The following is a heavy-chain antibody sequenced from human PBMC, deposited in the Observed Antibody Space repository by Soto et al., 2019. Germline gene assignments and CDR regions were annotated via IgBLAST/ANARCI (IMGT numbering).Heavy chain of an antibody. V-gene: IGHV1-69*13. Sequence: SVKVSCKASGGTFSSYAISWVRQAPGQGLEWMGGIIPIFGTANYAQKFQGRVTITADESTSTAYMELSSLRSEDTAVYYCARDRQWEAYYYYYGMDVWGQGTTVTVSS. J-gene: IGHJ6*02. D-gene: IGHD1-26*01. CDR2: IIPIFGTA. CDR3: ARDRQWEAYYYYYGMDV. CDR1: GGTFSSYA.